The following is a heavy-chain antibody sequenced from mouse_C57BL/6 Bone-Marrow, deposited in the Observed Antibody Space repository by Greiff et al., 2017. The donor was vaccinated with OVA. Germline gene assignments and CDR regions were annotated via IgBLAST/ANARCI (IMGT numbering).Heavy chain of an antibody. D-gene: IGHD2-5*01. Sequence: EVMLVESGGDLVKPGGSLKLSCAASGFTFSSYGMSWVRQTPDKRLEWVATISSGGSYTYYPDSVKGRFTISRDNAKNTLYLQMSSLKSEDTAMYYCARPYYSNFLMDYWGQGTSVTVSS. V-gene: IGHV5-6*01. CDR1: GFTFSSYG. CDR3: ARPYYSNFLMDY. CDR2: ISSGGSYT. J-gene: IGHJ4*01.